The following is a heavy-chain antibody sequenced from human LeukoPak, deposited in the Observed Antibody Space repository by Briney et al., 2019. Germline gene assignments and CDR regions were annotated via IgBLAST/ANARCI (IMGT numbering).Heavy chain of an antibody. CDR1: GGSISSGSYY. CDR3: VRGVGY. V-gene: IGHV4-61*02. CDR2: IYTSGST. J-gene: IGHJ4*02. Sequence: SQTLSLTCTVSGGSISSGSYYWSWIRQPPGKGLEWIGRIYTSGSTNYNPSLKSRVTISVDTSKNQFSLKLSSVTAADTAVYYCVRGVGYWGQGTLVTVSS.